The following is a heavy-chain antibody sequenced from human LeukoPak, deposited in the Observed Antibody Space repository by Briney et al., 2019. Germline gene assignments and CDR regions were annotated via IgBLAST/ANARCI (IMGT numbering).Heavy chain of an antibody. D-gene: IGHD6-13*01. CDR2: ISYDGSNK. CDR3: AKDQYSSSWYYYYYSMDV. Sequence: GGSLRLSCAASGFTFSSYGMHWVRQAPGKGLEWVAVISYDGSNKYYADSVKGRFTISRDNSKNTLYLQMNSLRAEDTAVYYCAKDQYSSSWYYYYYSMDVWGQGTTVTVSS. V-gene: IGHV3-30*18. J-gene: IGHJ6*02. CDR1: GFTFSSYG.